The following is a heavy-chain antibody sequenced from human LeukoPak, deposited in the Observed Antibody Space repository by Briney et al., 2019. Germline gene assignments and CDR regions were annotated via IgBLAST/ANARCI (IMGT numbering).Heavy chain of an antibody. V-gene: IGHV3-15*01. Sequence: GGSLRPSCAASGFTFSNAWMSWVRQAPGKGLEWVGRITSKTDGGTTDYAAPVKGRFTISRDDSKNTLYLQMNSLKTEDTAVYYCTTDPGTGYYYYYMDVWGKGTTVTVSS. CDR2: ITSKTDGGTT. J-gene: IGHJ6*03. CDR3: TTDPGTGYYYYYMDV. CDR1: GFTFSNAW. D-gene: IGHD1-1*01.